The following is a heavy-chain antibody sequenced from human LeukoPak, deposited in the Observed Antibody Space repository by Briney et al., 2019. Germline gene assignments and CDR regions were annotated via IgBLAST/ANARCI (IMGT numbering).Heavy chain of an antibody. CDR3: AKNGRHSWSGYSPPYYYYYMDV. J-gene: IGHJ6*03. Sequence: GSLRLSCAASGFTFSSYGMHWVRQAPGKGLGGVAFIRYDGSNKNYADSVKGRFTISRDNSKNTLYLQMNSLRAEDTAVYYCAKNGRHSWSGYSPPYYYYYMDVWGKGTTVTVSS. D-gene: IGHD3-3*01. V-gene: IGHV3-30*02. CDR1: GFTFSSYG. CDR2: IRYDGSNK.